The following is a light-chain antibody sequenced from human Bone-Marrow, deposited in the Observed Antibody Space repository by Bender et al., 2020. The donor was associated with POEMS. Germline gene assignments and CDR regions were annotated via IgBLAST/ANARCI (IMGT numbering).Light chain of an antibody. V-gene: IGLV2-14*02. Sequence: QSALTQPASVSGSPGESITISCTGTSSDVGSYILVSWYQQYPGKAPRLLIYDVSNRPSGVSDRFSGSKSGNTASLTISGLQAEDEADYYCCSYRGSSAWVFGGGTKLTVL. CDR3: CSYRGSSAWV. CDR1: SSDVGSYIL. J-gene: IGLJ3*02. CDR2: DVS.